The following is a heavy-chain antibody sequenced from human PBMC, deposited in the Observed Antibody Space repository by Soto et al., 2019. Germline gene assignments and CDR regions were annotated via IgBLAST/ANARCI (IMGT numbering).Heavy chain of an antibody. CDR3: AKVSYDYGDYWYFDL. J-gene: IGHJ2*01. CDR2: IYYSGST. D-gene: IGHD4-17*01. V-gene: IGHV4-59*01. Sequence: SETLSLTCTVSGGSISSYYWSWIRQHPGKGLEWIGYIYYSGSTNYNPSLKSRVTISVDTSKNQFSLKLSSVTAADTAVYYCAKVSYDYGDYWYFDLWGRGTLVTVSS. CDR1: GGSISSYY.